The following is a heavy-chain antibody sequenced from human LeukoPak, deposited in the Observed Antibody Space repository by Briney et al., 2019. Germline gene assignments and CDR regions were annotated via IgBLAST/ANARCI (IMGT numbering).Heavy chain of an antibody. Sequence: GGSLRLSCAASGFTVSSNYMSCVRQAPGEGLEWVSVMYSGGSTYYANSVKGRFTISRDNSKNTLYLQMTRLRAEDTAVYYCATSVGIRDSSGYYQTSRDAFDIWGQGTMVTVSS. D-gene: IGHD3-22*01. CDR3: ATSVGIRDSSGYYQTSRDAFDI. CDR2: MYSGGST. J-gene: IGHJ3*02. CDR1: GFTVSSNY. V-gene: IGHV3-66*01.